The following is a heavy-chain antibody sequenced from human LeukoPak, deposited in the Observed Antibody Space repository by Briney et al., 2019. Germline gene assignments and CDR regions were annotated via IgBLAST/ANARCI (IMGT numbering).Heavy chain of an antibody. CDR3: ARDRAEATVTTRGSFDY. CDR1: GFTFSSYG. CDR2: IWYDGSNK. V-gene: IGHV3-33*01. Sequence: SGGSLRLSCAASGFTFSSYGMHWVRQAPGKGLEWVAVIWYDGSNKYYADSVKGRFTISRDNSKNTLYLQMNSLRAEDTAVYYCARDRAEATVTTRGSFDYWGQGTLVTVSS. D-gene: IGHD4-11*01. J-gene: IGHJ4*02.